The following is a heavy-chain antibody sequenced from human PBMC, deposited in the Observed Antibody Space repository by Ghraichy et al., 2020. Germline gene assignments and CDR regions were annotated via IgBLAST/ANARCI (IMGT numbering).Heavy chain of an antibody. CDR3: ARGYIAARLGY. CDR1: GGSFSGYY. J-gene: IGHJ4*02. Sequence: SQTLSLTCAVYGGSFSGYYCSWISQPPGKGLEWIGEISHSGSTNYNPSLKSRVTISVDTSKNQFSLKLSSVTAADTAVYYCARGYIAARLGYWGQGTLVTVSS. D-gene: IGHD6-6*01. CDR2: ISHSGST. V-gene: IGHV4-34*01.